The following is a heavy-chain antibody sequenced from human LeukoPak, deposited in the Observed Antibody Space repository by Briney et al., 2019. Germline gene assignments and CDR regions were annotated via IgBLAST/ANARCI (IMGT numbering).Heavy chain of an antibody. CDR3: ARAAQLWLEGYYYYGMDV. CDR1: GGTFSSYT. V-gene: IGHV1-69*02. D-gene: IGHD5-18*01. CDR2: IMPILGIA. Sequence: SVKVSCKASGGTFSSYTISWVRQAPGQRLEWLGRIMPILGIANYAQKFQGRVTITADKSTSTAYMALSGLRSEDTAVYYCARAAQLWLEGYYYYGMDVWGQGTRVTVSS. J-gene: IGHJ6*02.